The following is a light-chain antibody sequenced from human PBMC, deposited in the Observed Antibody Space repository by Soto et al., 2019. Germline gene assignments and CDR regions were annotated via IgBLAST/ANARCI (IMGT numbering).Light chain of an antibody. CDR1: SSNIGNNY. CDR2: DNN. Sequence: VLTQPPSVSAAPGQKVTISCSGSSSNIGNNYVSWYQQLPGTAPKLLIYDNNKRPSGIPDRFSGSKSGTSATLGITGLQTGDEADYYCGTWDSSLSAEVVFGGGTKVTVL. J-gene: IGLJ2*01. CDR3: GTWDSSLSAEVV. V-gene: IGLV1-51*01.